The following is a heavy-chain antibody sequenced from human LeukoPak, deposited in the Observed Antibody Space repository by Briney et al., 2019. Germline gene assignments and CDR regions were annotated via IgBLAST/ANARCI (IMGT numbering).Heavy chain of an antibody. CDR3: ARSRFPPVSNWYVTGKYYFDY. CDR2: IIPIFGTA. J-gene: IGHJ4*02. Sequence: SVKVSCKASGGTFSSYAISWVRQAPGQGLEWMGGIIPIFGTANYAQKFQGRVTITADESTSTAYMELSSLRSEDTAVYYCARSRFPPVSNWYVTGKYYFDYWGQGTLVTVSS. CDR1: GGTFSSYA. D-gene: IGHD6-13*01. V-gene: IGHV1-69*01.